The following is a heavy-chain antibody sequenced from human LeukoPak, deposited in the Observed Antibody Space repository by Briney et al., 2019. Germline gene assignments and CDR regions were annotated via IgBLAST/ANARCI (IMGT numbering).Heavy chain of an antibody. CDR3: ARDNCSSTSCYRPSYYYYGMDV. J-gene: IGHJ6*04. Sequence: SVKVSCKASGGTLSSYAISWVRQSPGQGLEWRGGCIPIFGTANYAQKYQARVTITADDSTSTPYMELSSLRSEDTAVYYCARDNCSSTSCYRPSYYYYGMDVWGKGTTVTVSS. V-gene: IGHV1-69*13. CDR2: CIPIFGTA. D-gene: IGHD2-2*01. CDR1: GGTLSSYA.